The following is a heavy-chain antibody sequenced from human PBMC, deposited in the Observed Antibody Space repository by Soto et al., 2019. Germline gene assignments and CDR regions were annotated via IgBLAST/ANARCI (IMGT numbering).Heavy chain of an antibody. CDR3: AIEGGFDWFYP. Sequence: EVHLVESGGGLVQPGGSLRLSCAASGFTFSDYEMNWVRQAPGKGLEWVSYISLSGTTIHYADSVKGRFTISRDNAKNSVYLQMNSLRVEDTAIYYCAIEGGFDWFYPWVQGTLVTVSS. J-gene: IGHJ5*02. CDR2: ISLSGTTI. V-gene: IGHV3-48*03. CDR1: GFTFSDYE.